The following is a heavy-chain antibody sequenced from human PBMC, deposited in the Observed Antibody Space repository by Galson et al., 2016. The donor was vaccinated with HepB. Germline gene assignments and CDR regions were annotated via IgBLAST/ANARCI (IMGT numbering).Heavy chain of an antibody. CDR2: ISSSGTTI. CDR3: ARDRRVGPTPTSLNS. D-gene: IGHD1-26*01. V-gene: IGHV3-48*01. J-gene: IGHJ4*02. CDR1: GFTFSSYT. Sequence: LRLSCAASGFTFSSYTMNWVRQAPGKGLEWVSYISSSGTTIYYADSVKSRFTISRDNSKNTLYLQMNSLTAEDTAVYYCARDRRVGPTPTSLNSWGQGTLVTVSS.